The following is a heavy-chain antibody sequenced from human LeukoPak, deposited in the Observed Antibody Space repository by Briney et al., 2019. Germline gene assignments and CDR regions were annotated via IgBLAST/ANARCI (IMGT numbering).Heavy chain of an antibody. V-gene: IGHV1-2*02. J-gene: IGHJ4*02. Sequence: ASVKISCKASGYTFRGNYIHWLRQAPGQGLEWMGWIDANNGDTKSAQKFQGRVTMSRDTSISTAYMDLSSLSPDDAAVYYCARDPSSVTLYLFDYWGQGTLVTVSS. CDR1: GYTFRGNY. CDR3: ARDPSSVTLYLFDY. CDR2: IDANNGDT. D-gene: IGHD4-11*01.